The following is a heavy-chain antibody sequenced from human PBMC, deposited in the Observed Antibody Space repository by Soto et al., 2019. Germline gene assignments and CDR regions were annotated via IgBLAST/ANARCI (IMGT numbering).Heavy chain of an antibody. CDR2: IYYSGST. J-gene: IGHJ4*02. V-gene: IGHV4-30-4*01. CDR1: GGSISSGDYY. Sequence: QVQLQESGPGLVKPSQTLSLTCTVSGGSISSGDYYWSWIRQPPGKGLEWIGYIYYSGSTYYNPSLKSRSTISVDPSKNQFSLKLSSVTAAATAVYCCASSTGGCYCDYWGQGTLVTVSS. CDR3: ASSTGGCYCDY. D-gene: IGHD1-26*01.